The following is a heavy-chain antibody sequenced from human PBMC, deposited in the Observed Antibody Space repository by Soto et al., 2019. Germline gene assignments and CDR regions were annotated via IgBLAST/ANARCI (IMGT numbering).Heavy chain of an antibody. CDR2: INPNSGGT. V-gene: IGHV1-2*02. CDR1: GYTFTSYC. CDR3: AREPATAKPEGVDF. J-gene: IGHJ4*02. D-gene: IGHD1-1*01. Sequence: ASVKVSCKASGYTFTSYCISWVRQAPGQGLEWMGWINPNSGGTKYAPKFQGGVTMTRDTSITTAYMELSRLRSGDTAVYYCAREPATAKPEGVDFWGQGTLVTVSS.